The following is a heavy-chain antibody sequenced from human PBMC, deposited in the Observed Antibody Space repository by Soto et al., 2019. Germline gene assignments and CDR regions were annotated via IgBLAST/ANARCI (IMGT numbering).Heavy chain of an antibody. CDR1: GFTFSSYG. V-gene: IGHV3-30*18. J-gene: IGHJ4*02. D-gene: IGHD3-3*01. CDR3: AKGLRFLEWSVYYFDY. Sequence: LRLSCAASGFTFSSYGMHWVRQAPGKGLEWVAVISYDGSNKYYADSVKGRFTISRDNSKNTLYLQMNSLRAEDTAVYYCAKGLRFLEWSVYYFDYWGQGTLVTVSS. CDR2: ISYDGSNK.